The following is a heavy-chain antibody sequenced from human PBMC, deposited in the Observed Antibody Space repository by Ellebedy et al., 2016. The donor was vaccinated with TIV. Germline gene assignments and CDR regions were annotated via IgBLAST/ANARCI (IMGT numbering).Heavy chain of an antibody. V-gene: IGHV1-46*01. D-gene: IGHD3-22*01. CDR2: INPASGNS. Sequence: ASVKVSCKASGYTFTSYFLYWVRQAPGQGLGWMGIINPASGNSNYAQKFQGRVTMTRDTSTSTVYMELSSLRSEDTAVYYCARGDNYYYDSSGYYYNYWGQGTLVTVSS. J-gene: IGHJ4*02. CDR3: ARGDNYYYDSSGYYYNY. CDR1: GYTFTSYF.